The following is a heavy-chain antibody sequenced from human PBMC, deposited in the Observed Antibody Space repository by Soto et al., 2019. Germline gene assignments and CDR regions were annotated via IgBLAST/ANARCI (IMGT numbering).Heavy chain of an antibody. CDR1: GCTFSSYA. CDR2: IIPIFGTA. Sequence: SVKVSCKASGCTFSSYAISWVRQAPGQGLEWMGGIIPIFGTANYAQKFQGRVTITADESTSTAYMELSSLRSEDTAVYYCARAIAVAEVNWFDPWGQGTLVTVSS. J-gene: IGHJ5*02. CDR3: ARAIAVAEVNWFDP. D-gene: IGHD6-19*01. V-gene: IGHV1-69*13.